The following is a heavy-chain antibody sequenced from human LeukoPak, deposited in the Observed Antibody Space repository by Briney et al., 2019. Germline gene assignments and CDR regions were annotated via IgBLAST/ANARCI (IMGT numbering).Heavy chain of an antibody. CDR3: ARHTYSSGWYRPFPEK. Sequence: SETLSLTCTVSGGSISSYYWSWIRQPPGKGLEWIGYIYYSGSTNYNPSLKSRVTISVDTSKNQFSLKLSSVTAADTAMYYCARHTYSSGWYRPFPEKWGQGTLVTVSS. J-gene: IGHJ4*02. V-gene: IGHV4-59*08. CDR1: GGSISSYY. CDR2: IYYSGST. D-gene: IGHD6-19*01.